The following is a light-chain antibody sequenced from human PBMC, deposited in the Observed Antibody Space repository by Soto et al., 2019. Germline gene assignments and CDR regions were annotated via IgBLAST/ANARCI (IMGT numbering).Light chain of an antibody. J-gene: IGKJ4*01. V-gene: IGKV1-39*01. CDR2: AAS. CDR1: QNIQNS. CDR3: QQSYAAGLT. Sequence: DIRLTQSPSSLSASVGDRVTITCRASQNIQNSLNWYQQQPGKAPKLLIYAASSLGRGVSSRFSGGGSGTDFTLTINSLQPEDFASYFCQQSYAAGLTFGGGTKVEIK.